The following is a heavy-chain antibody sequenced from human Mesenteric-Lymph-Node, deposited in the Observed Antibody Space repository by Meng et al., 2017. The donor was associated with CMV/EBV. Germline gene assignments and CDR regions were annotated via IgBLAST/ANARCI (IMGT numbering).Heavy chain of an antibody. CDR3: ARDRRYCSSTSCHGGWFDP. D-gene: IGHD2-2*01. Sequence: SGDYYWSWIRQPPGKCLEWIGYIYYSGSTYYNPSLKSRVTISVDTSKNQFSLKLSSVTAADTAVYYCARDRRYCSSTSCHGGWFDPWGQGTLVTVSS. V-gene: IGHV4-30-4*08. CDR2: IYYSGST. CDR1: SGDYY. J-gene: IGHJ5*02.